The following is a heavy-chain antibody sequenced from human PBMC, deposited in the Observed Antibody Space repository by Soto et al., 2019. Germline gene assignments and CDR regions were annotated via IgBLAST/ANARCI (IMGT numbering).Heavy chain of an antibody. CDR1: GYTFTSYG. D-gene: IGHD4-17*01. CDR2: ISAYNGNT. Sequence: QVQLVQSGAEVKKPGASVKVSCKASGYTFTSYGISWVRQAPGQGLEWRGWISAYNGNTNYAQKLQGRVTMTTDTSTSTAYMELRSLRSDDTAVYYCARGRPPYGDYAATYYFDYWGQGTLVTVSS. CDR3: ARGRPPYGDYAATYYFDY. J-gene: IGHJ4*02. V-gene: IGHV1-18*01.